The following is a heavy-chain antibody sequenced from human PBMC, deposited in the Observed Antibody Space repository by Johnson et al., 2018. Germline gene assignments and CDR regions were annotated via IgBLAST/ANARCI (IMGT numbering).Heavy chain of an antibody. V-gene: IGHV3-7*01. D-gene: IGHD3-22*01. CDR2: IRGDGSEK. CDR1: GFTFSSYW. J-gene: IGHJ3*01. CDR3: ARNGYYDSSGYYNDAFHV. Sequence: VQLVESGGGLVQPGGSLRLSCAASGFTFSSYWRNWVRQAPGKGLEWVANIRGDGSEKYYVDSVKGRFTISRDNAKNALYLQMNSLGAEDAAVYYWARNGYYDSSGYYNDAFHVWGQGTMVTVSS.